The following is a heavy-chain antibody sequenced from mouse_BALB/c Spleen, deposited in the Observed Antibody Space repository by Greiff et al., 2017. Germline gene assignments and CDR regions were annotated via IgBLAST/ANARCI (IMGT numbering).Heavy chain of an antibody. CDR2: IYPGGGYT. CDR1: GYTFTNYW. Sequence: QVQLQQSGAELVRPGTSVKISCKASGYTFTNYWLGWVKQRPGHGLEWIGDIYPGGGYTNYNEKFKGKATLTADTSSSTAYMQLSSLTSEDSAVYFCARRRDYGKDYYAMDYWGQGTSVTVSS. D-gene: IGHD2-1*01. J-gene: IGHJ4*01. V-gene: IGHV1-63*02. CDR3: ARRRDYGKDYYAMDY.